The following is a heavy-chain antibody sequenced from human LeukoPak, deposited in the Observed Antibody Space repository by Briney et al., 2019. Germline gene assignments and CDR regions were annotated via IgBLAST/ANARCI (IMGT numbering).Heavy chain of an antibody. V-gene: IGHV4-61*08. CDR3: ARDRTPHYCSSTSCYPPLYYYYYMDV. CDR1: GGSISSGDYY. Sequence: SETLSLTCTVSGGSISSGDYYWSWIRQPPGKGLERIGYIYYSGSTNYNPSLKSRVTISVDTSKNQFSLKLSSVTAADTAVYYCARDRTPHYCSSTSCYPPLYYYYYMDVWGKGTTVTVSS. D-gene: IGHD2-2*01. CDR2: IYYSGST. J-gene: IGHJ6*03.